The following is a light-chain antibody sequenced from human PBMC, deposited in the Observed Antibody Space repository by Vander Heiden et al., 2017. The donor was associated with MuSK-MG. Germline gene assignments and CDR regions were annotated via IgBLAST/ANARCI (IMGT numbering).Light chain of an antibody. CDR1: QSMSNY. Sequence: QMTQSPSSLSASVGDRVTITCRASQSMSNYLNWYQQKPGKAPKILIYAASTLNSGVPSRFSGSGSGTDFTLTINTVQPEDFATYYCQQSYSSPITFGGGTKVXMK. V-gene: IGKV1-39*01. CDR3: QQSYSSPIT. J-gene: IGKJ4*01. CDR2: AAS.